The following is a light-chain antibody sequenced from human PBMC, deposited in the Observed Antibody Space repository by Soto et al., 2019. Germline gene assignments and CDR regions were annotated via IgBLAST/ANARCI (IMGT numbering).Light chain of an antibody. Sequence: EIVLTQSPATLSLSPGERATLSCRASQSVGYHLAWYQQKPGQAPRLLIYDASNRANGIPARFSGSGSGTDFTLAISSLEPEDFAVYYCQQRSNWPAVTFGGGTKVEIK. CDR1: QSVGYH. V-gene: IGKV3-11*01. CDR3: QQRSNWPAVT. J-gene: IGKJ4*01. CDR2: DAS.